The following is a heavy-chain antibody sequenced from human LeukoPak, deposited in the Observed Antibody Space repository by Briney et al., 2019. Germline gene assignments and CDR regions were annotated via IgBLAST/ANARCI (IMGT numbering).Heavy chain of an antibody. J-gene: IGHJ3*02. CDR3: ARGFRGRFVFSSGQRAFDI. D-gene: IGHD3-22*01. CDR1: GGSISSSSYY. Sequence: KPSETLSLTCTVSGGSISSSSYYWGWIRQPPGRGLEWIGEIHHSGSTNYNPSLKSRVTISVDTSKNQFSLKLSSVTAADTAVYYCARGFRGRFVFSSGQRAFDIWGQGTMVTVSS. CDR2: IHHSGST. V-gene: IGHV4-39*07.